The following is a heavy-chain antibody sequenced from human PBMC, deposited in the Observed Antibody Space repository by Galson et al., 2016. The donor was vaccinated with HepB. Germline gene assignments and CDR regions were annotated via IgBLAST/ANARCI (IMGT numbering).Heavy chain of an antibody. Sequence: SLRLSCATSGFTLRTYDMHWVRQTAGKDLEWVSAITPGGDTFYGDFVKGRFTVSREDAKNPVHLQMNNLRAEDTAIYYCVREAMGVEGLCYLDSWGQGTLVTVSS. V-gene: IGHV3-13*01. CDR2: ITPGGDT. CDR1: GFTLRTYD. J-gene: IGHJ4*02. CDR3: VREAMGVEGLCYLDS. D-gene: IGHD3-3*01.